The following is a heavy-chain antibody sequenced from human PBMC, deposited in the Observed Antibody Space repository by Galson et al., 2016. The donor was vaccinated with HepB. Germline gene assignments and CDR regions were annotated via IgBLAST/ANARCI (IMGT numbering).Heavy chain of an antibody. J-gene: IGHJ6*02. CDR2: IKSKTDGGTT. Sequence: SLRLSCAASGFTFSFAWMSWVRQAPGKGLEWVGRIKSKTDGGTTDYAAPVKGRFTISRDDSKNTLYLQMSSLKTDDTAVYYCTGKTFWSGYSSVGMDVWGQGTTVTVSS. V-gene: IGHV3-15*01. CDR1: GFTFSFAW. D-gene: IGHD3-3*01. CDR3: TGKTFWSGYSSVGMDV.